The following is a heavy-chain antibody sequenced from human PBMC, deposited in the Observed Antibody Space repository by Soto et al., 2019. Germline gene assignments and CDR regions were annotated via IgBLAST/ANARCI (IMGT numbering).Heavy chain of an antibody. CDR2: IIPLSGTA. CDR1: GGTLSNYV. Sequence: QVQLVQSGAEVKKPGSSVKVSCKASGGTLSNYVISWVRQAPGQGLEWMGGIIPLSGTANYAQNFQGRVTSTSDKPASTAYMELSSLRSEDTAVYYVAREGFSGTDYASWGQGTLVTVSS. CDR3: AREGFSGTDYAS. J-gene: IGHJ5*02. V-gene: IGHV1-69*06. D-gene: IGHD1-26*01.